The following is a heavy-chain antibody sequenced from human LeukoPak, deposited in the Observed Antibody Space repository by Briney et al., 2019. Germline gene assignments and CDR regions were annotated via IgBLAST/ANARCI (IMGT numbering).Heavy chain of an antibody. CDR3: ARAQLGIDAFDI. D-gene: IGHD7-27*01. CDR2: IGTAGDT. Sequence: GGSLRLSCAASGFTFSSYDMHWVRQATGKGLEWVSAIGTAGDTYYPGSVKGRFTISRENAKNSLYLQMNSLRAGDTAVYYCARAQLGIDAFDIWGQGTMVTVSS. V-gene: IGHV3-13*01. CDR1: GFTFSSYD. J-gene: IGHJ3*02.